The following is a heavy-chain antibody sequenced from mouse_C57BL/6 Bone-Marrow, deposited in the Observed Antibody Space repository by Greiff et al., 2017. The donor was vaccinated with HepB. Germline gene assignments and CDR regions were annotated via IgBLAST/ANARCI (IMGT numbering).Heavy chain of an antibody. V-gene: IGHV1-80*01. J-gene: IGHJ4*01. CDR2: IYPGDGDT. CDR3: AIGYNPPYYAMDY. D-gene: IGHD1-3*01. CDR1: GYAFSSYW. Sequence: VQLQQSGAELVKPGASVKISCKASGYAFSSYWMNWVKQRPGKGLEWIGQIYPGDGDTNYNGKFKGKATLTADKSSSTAYMQLSSLTSEDSAVYFWAIGYNPPYYAMDYWGQGTSVTVSS.